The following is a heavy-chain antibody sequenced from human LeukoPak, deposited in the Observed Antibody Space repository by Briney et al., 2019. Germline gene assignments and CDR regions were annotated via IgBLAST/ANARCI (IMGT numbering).Heavy chain of an antibody. CDR2: INPNSGGT. CDR3: ASGGIYYGAAFDF. Sequence: SAKVSCKASGYTFTGYYMHWVRQAPGQGLEWMGWINPNSGGTNYAQKFQGRVTMTRDTSISTAYMELSRLRSDDTAVYYCASGGIYYGAAFDFWGQGTLVTVSS. CDR1: GYTFTGYY. D-gene: IGHD1-26*01. V-gene: IGHV1-2*02. J-gene: IGHJ4*02.